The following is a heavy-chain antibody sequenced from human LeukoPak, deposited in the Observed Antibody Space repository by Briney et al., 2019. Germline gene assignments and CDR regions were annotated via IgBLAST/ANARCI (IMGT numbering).Heavy chain of an antibody. Sequence: GASVKVSCTASGGTFSSYAISWVRQAPGQGLEWMGGIIPIFGTANYAQKFQGRVTITADESTSTAYMELSSLRSEDTAVYYCASSKDDYGDYLMGPGGDNYYYYGMDVWGQGTTVTVSS. CDR1: GGTFSSYA. J-gene: IGHJ6*02. D-gene: IGHD4-17*01. V-gene: IGHV1-69*13. CDR3: ASSKDDYGDYLMGPGGDNYYYYGMDV. CDR2: IIPIFGTA.